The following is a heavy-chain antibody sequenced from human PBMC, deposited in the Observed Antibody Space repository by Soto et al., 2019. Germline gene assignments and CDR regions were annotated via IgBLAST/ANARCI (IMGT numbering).Heavy chain of an antibody. CDR1: GFTFSSYG. J-gene: IGHJ4*02. V-gene: IGHV3-30*03. D-gene: IGHD5-18*01. CDR3: ARDADTAMVY. CDR2: ISYDGSNK. Sequence: QVQLVESGGGVVQPGRSLRLSCAASGFTFSSYGMHWVRQAPGKGLEWVAVISYDGSNKYYADSVKGRFTISRDNSKNTLYLQMNSLRAEDTAVYYCARDADTAMVYWGQGTLVTVSS.